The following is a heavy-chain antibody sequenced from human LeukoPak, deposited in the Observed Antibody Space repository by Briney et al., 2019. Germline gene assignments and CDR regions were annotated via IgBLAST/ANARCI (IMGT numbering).Heavy chain of an antibody. D-gene: IGHD3-3*01. Sequence: GGSLRLSCAASGFIFSSAWMSWVRQAPGKGLEWVGHIKTKTDGWTTDYAAPVKGRFTTSRDDSRNTVYLQMNSLKTEDTAVYYCSTTHYNFYDLDHWGQGTLVTVSS. CDR3: STTHYNFYDLDH. V-gene: IGHV3-15*01. CDR1: GFIFSSAW. CDR2: IKTKTDGWTT. J-gene: IGHJ4*02.